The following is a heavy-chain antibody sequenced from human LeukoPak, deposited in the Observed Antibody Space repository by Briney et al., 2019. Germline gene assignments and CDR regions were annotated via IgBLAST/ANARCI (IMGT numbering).Heavy chain of an antibody. D-gene: IGHD3-3*01. CDR1: GYSFTSYW. CDR2: IYPGDSDT. CDR3: ARHPEDYDFWSGYFDY. Sequence: GESLKISCKGSGYSFTSYWIGWVRQMPGKGLEWMGIIYPGDSDTRYSPSFQGQVTISADKSISTACLQWSSLKASDTAMYYCARHPEDYDFWSGYFDYWGQGTLVTVSS. J-gene: IGHJ4*02. V-gene: IGHV5-51*01.